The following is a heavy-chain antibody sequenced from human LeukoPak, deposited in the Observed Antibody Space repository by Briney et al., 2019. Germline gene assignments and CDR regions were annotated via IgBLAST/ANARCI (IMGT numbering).Heavy chain of an antibody. CDR2: IYYSGST. J-gene: IGHJ3*02. D-gene: IGHD5-24*01. CDR1: GGSISSYY. V-gene: IGHV4-59*12. Sequence: SETLSLTCTVSGGSISSYYWSWIRQPPGKGLEWIGYIYYSGSTNYNPSLKSRVTISVDTSKNQFSLKLSSVTAADTAVYYCARVGVEMAGEMGAFDIWGQGTMVTVSS. CDR3: ARVGVEMAGEMGAFDI.